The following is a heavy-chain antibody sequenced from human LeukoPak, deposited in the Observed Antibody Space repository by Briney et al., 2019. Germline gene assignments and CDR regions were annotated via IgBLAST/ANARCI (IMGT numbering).Heavy chain of an antibody. CDR3: ATADYLLA. CDR2: IRDTGGST. Sequence: TGGSLRLSCAASGFTFSSYAMSWVRQAPGKGLEWVSTIRDTGGSTWYADFVKGRFTISRDNSQNTLYLQMSSLRAEDTAVYYCATADYLLAWGQGALVTVSS. J-gene: IGHJ5*02. V-gene: IGHV3-23*01. D-gene: IGHD2/OR15-2a*01. CDR1: GFTFSSYA.